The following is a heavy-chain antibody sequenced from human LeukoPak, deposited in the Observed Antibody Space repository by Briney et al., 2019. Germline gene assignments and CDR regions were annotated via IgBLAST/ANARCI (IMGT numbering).Heavy chain of an antibody. CDR2: ISGSGGST. J-gene: IGHJ4*02. Sequence: HPGGSLRLSCAASGFTFSSYAMSWVRQAPGKGLEWVSAISGSGGSTYYADSVKGRFTISRDNSKNTLYLQMNSLRAEDTAVYYCAKEPVVGHVVPVDYWGQGTLVTVSS. CDR1: GFTFSSYA. V-gene: IGHV3-23*01. D-gene: IGHD3-10*01. CDR3: AKEPVVGHVVPVDY.